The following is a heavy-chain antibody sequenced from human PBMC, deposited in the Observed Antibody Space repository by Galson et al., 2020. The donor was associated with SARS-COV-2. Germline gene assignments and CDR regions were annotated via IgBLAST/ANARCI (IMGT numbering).Heavy chain of an antibody. CDR3: ARFGATPYYDSWSGYFDYYYYAMDV. V-gene: IGHV1-18*01. Sequence: ASVKVSCKASGYTFTNYGISWVRQAPGQGLEWMGWISSYNGNTNYAQKFQGRVTMTSDTSTSTAYMELRSLSSDDTAVYYCARFGATPYYDSWSGYFDYYYYAMDVWGQGTSVTVSS. D-gene: IGHD3-3*01. CDR2: ISSYNGNT. CDR1: GYTFTNYG. J-gene: IGHJ6*02.